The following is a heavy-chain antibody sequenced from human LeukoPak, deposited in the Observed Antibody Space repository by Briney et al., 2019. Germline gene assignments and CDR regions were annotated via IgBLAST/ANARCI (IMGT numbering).Heavy chain of an antibody. J-gene: IGHJ4*02. V-gene: IGHV3-21*01. Sequence: PGGSLRLSCSASGFTFSTYDMNWVRQAPGKGLEWVSSITSRSKYIYYAGSVKGRFTISRDNANNLLFLQMDSLRGEDAAVYYCARYVGRNIAVAGSDFWGQGTLVTVFS. CDR3: ARYVGRNIAVAGSDF. CDR1: GFTFSTYD. D-gene: IGHD6-19*01. CDR2: ITSRSKYI.